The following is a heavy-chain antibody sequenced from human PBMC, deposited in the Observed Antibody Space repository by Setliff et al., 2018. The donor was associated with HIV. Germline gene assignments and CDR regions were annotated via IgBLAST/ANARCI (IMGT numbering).Heavy chain of an antibody. J-gene: IGHJ3*02. D-gene: IGHD5-18*01. CDR3: AKRPGYGYPFHI. CDR1: GGSISSTTYW. CDR2: IYYNGNT. Sequence: SETLSLTCTVSGGSISSTTYWWGWIRQPPGKGLEWNGTIYYNGNTFYDPSLKSRVTISIDMSKNQFSLKLTSLAAADTAVYYCAKRPGYGYPFHIWGQGTMVTVSS. V-gene: IGHV4-39*01.